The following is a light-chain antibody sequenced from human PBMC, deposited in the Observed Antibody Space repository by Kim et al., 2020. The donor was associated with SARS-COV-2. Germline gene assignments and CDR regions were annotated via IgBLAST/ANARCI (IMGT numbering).Light chain of an antibody. CDR2: DAS. CDR3: QQYENWPRT. J-gene: IGKJ1*01. Sequence: EIVMTQSAAALSVSPGERVTLSCRASENINNNLVWYQQKPGRAPRVLIYDASIRATGIPARFSGSGSGTDFSLSITSLQSEDFAVYFCQQYENWPRTFGQGTKVDIK. CDR1: ENINNN. V-gene: IGKV3-15*01.